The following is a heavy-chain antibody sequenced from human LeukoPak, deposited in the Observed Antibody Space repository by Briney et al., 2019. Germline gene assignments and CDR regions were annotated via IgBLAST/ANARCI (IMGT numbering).Heavy chain of an antibody. V-gene: IGHV3-30-3*01. CDR2: ISYDGSNK. CDR3: GASPHYYYGMDV. J-gene: IGHJ6*02. CDR1: GFTFSSYA. Sequence: PGRSLRLSCAASGFTFSSYAMHWVRQAPGKGLEGVAVISYDGSNKYYADSVKGRFTISRDNSKNTLYLQMNSLTAEDTAVYYCGASPHYYYGMDVWGQGTTVTVSS.